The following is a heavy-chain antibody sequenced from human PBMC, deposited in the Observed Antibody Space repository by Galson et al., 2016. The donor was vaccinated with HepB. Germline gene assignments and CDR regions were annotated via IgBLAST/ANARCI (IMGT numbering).Heavy chain of an antibody. CDR1: GFTFSSYG. CDR2: ISYDGSNK. CDR3: AKDGRIYCSSASCHDHFHY. V-gene: IGHV3-30*18. D-gene: IGHD2-2*01. Sequence: SLRLSCAASGFTFSSYGMHWVRQAPGKGLEWVAFISYDGSNKKYADSVKGRFTISRDNSKKTLYLQMNSLGAEDTAVYYCAKDGRIYCSSASCHDHFHYWGQGTLVTVSS. J-gene: IGHJ4*02.